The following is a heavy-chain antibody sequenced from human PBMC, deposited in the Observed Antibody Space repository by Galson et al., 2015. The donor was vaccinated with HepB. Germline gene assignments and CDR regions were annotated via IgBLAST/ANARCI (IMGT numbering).Heavy chain of an antibody. CDR1: GFTFGTNA. D-gene: IGHD3-9*01. CDR3: AKTRQPTDYYERLDY. CDR2: VTGSGGNT. Sequence: SLRLSCAASGFTFGTNAMSWVRQAPGKGLEWVSSVTGSGGNTYYADSVRGRFTISRDNSKNTLYLQMNSLRAEDTAVYYCAKTRQPTDYYERLDYWGQGTLVTVSS. V-gene: IGHV3-23*01. J-gene: IGHJ4*02.